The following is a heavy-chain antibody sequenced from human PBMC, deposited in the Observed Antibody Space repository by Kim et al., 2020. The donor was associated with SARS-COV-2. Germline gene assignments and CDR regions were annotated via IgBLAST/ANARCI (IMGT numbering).Heavy chain of an antibody. D-gene: IGHD3-10*01. CDR2: ISSSGSTI. CDR1: GFTFSDYY. Sequence: GGSLRLSCAASGFTFSDYYMSWIRQAPGKGLEWVSYISSSGSTIYYADSVKGRFTISRDNAKNSLYLQMNSLRAEDTAVYYCARGITMVRGVTYGMDVWGQGTTVTVSS. CDR3: ARGITMVRGVTYGMDV. J-gene: IGHJ6*02. V-gene: IGHV3-11*01.